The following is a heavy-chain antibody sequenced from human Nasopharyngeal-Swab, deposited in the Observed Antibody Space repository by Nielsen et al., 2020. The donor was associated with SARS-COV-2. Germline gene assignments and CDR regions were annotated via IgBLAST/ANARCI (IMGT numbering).Heavy chain of an antibody. V-gene: IGHV3-15*01. D-gene: IGHD3-3*01. CDR3: TTDRRDYDFWSGYYPPSDY. Sequence: WIRQPPGKGLEWGGRIKSKTDGGTTDYAAPVKGRFTISRDDSKNTLYLQMNSLKTEDTAVYYCTTDRRDYDFWSGYYPPSDYWGQGTLVTVSS. J-gene: IGHJ4*02. CDR2: IKSKTDGGTT.